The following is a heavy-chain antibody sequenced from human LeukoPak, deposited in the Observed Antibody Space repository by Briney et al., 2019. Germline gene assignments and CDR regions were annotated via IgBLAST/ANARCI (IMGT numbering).Heavy chain of an antibody. Sequence: GGSLRLSCAVSGFTFSDYYMSWIRQAPGKGLEWVSYISSSGSTIYYADSVKGRFTISRDNAKNSLYLQMNSLRAEDTAVYYCAGLSSGYYHDAFDIWGQGTLVTVSS. CDR2: ISSSGSTI. CDR3: AGLSSGYYHDAFDI. J-gene: IGHJ3*02. V-gene: IGHV3-11*04. D-gene: IGHD3-22*01. CDR1: GFTFSDYY.